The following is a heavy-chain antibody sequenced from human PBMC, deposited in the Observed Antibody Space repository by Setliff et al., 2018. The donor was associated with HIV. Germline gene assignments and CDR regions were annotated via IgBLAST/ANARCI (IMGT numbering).Heavy chain of an antibody. D-gene: IGHD6-19*01. Sequence: ASVKVSCKASGYTFTSYYMHWVRQAPGQGLEWMGIINPSGGSTSYAQKFQGRVTMTRDTSTSTVYMELSSLRSEDTAVYYCATRLEQWLIQFDYWGQGTLVTVPQ. CDR3: ATRLEQWLIQFDY. CDR1: GYTFTSYY. V-gene: IGHV1-46*01. J-gene: IGHJ4*02. CDR2: INPSGGST.